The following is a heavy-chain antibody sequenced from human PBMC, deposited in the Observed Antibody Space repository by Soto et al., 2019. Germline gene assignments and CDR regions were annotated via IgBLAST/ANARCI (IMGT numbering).Heavy chain of an antibody. J-gene: IGHJ4*02. CDR3: ASFSGATYGDYGGGINY. Sequence: LSLTCTVSGGSISGSSYYWGWIRQPPGKGLECIGSVHYSGSTDYNPSLKSRVTISVDTSKNQFSLKLTSVTAADTAVYFCASFSGATYGDYGGGINYWGQGTLVTVSS. V-gene: IGHV4-39*01. CDR1: GGSISGSSYY. CDR2: VHYSGST. D-gene: IGHD4-17*01.